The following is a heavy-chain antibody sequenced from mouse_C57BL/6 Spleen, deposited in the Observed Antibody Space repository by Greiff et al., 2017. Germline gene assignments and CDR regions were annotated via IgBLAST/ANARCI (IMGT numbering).Heavy chain of an antibody. CDR3: TTGYYYGSSSVYFDY. CDR2: IDPEDGDT. V-gene: IGHV14-1*01. CDR1: GFNIKDYY. D-gene: IGHD1-1*01. J-gene: IGHJ2*01. Sequence: VQLQQSGAELVRPGASVKLSCTASGFNIKDYYMHWVKQRPEQGLEWIGRIDPEDGDTEYAPKFQGKATMTADTSSNTAYLQLSSLTSEDTAVYYCTTGYYYGSSSVYFDYWGQGTTLTVSS.